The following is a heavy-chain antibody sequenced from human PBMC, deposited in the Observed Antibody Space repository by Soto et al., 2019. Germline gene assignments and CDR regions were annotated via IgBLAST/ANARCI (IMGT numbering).Heavy chain of an antibody. CDR1: GYTFTSYG. V-gene: IGHV1-18*04. CDR3: AGTWIQLWPVGY. D-gene: IGHD5-18*01. J-gene: IGHJ4*02. Sequence: ASVKVSCKASGYTFTSYGISWVRQAPGQGLEWMGWISAYNGNTNYAQKLQGRVTMTTGTSTSTAYMELRSLRSDDTAVYYCAGTWIQLWPVGYWGQGTLVTVSS. CDR2: ISAYNGNT.